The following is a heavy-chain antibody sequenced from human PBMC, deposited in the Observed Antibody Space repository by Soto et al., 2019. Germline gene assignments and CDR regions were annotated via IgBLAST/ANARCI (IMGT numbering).Heavy chain of an antibody. D-gene: IGHD5-12*01. Sequence: SETLFLTCTVSGGSISSYYWSWIRQPPGKGLEWIGYIYYTGSTNYNPSLKSRVTISVDTSKNQFSLNLSFVTAADTAVYYCARSPHSGYDDYWGRGTLVTVSS. J-gene: IGHJ4*02. CDR2: IYYTGST. V-gene: IGHV4-59*01. CDR3: ARSPHSGYDDY. CDR1: GGSISSYY.